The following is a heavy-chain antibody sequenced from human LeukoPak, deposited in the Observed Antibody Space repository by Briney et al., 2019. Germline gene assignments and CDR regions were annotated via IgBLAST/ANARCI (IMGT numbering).Heavy chain of an antibody. J-gene: IGHJ4*02. D-gene: IGHD3-10*01. CDR3: ARANYYGSGSFYDY. CDR2: IYYSGST. CDR1: GGSVSSGSYY. V-gene: IGHV4-61*01. Sequence: SETLSLTCTVSGGSVSSGSYYWSWIRQRPGKGLEWIGYIYYSGSTNYNPSLKRRATISVDTAKTQFSLKLSSVTAADTAVYYCARANYYGSGSFYDYWGEGTLVTVSS.